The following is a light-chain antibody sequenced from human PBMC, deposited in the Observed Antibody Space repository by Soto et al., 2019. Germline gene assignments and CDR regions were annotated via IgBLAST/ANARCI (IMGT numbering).Light chain of an antibody. J-gene: IGKJ4*01. CDR1: RDITRY. CDR2: GAF. CDR3: QQVDTYPMT. V-gene: IGKV1-9*01. Sequence: DIRLTQSPSFLLASAEDEVPIPCRASRDITRYLAWFQQKPGRAPKLLIYGAFTLQRGVPSRFSGRGSGTEFTLTISSLQPEDFATYYCQQVDTYPMTFGGGTKVEIK.